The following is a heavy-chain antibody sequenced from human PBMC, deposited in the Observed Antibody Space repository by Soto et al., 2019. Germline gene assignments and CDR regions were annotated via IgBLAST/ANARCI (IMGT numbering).Heavy chain of an antibody. V-gene: IGHV4-39*01. J-gene: IGHJ4*02. CDR3: ARALRVTTVGVSYFDY. D-gene: IGHD4-17*01. CDR2: IYYSGST. CDR1: GGSISSSSYY. Sequence: SETLSLTCTVSGGSISSSSYYWGWIRQPPGKGLEWIGSIYYSGSTYYNPSLKSRVTISVDTSKNQFSLKLSSVTAADTAVYYCARALRVTTVGVSYFDYWGQGTLVTVSS.